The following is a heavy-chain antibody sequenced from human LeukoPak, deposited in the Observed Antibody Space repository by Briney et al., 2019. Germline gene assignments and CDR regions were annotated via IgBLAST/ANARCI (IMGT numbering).Heavy chain of an antibody. D-gene: IGHD5-24*01. J-gene: IGHJ4*02. Sequence: SVTLSLTCTVSVRSISSSGYYWGWIRQPPWRGLEWIGSIYYSGSTYYNPSLKSRVTISVDTSKNQFSLKLSSVTAADTAVYYCARQGRWLQLFDYWGQGTLVTVSS. CDR3: ARQGRWLQLFDY. V-gene: IGHV4-39*01. CDR2: IYYSGST. CDR1: VRSISSSGYY.